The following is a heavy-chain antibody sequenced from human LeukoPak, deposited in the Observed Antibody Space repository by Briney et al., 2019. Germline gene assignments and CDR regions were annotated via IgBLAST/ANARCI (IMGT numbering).Heavy chain of an antibody. D-gene: IGHD3-3*02. J-gene: IGHJ6*03. Sequence: ASVKVSCKASGGTFSSYAISWVRQATGQGLEWMGWMNPNSGNTGYAQKFQGRVTMTRNTSISTAYVELSSLRSEDTAVYYCARGNALLANYYYYMDVWGKGTTVTISS. CDR2: MNPNSGNT. CDR1: GGTFSSYA. V-gene: IGHV1-8*02. CDR3: ARGNALLANYYYYMDV.